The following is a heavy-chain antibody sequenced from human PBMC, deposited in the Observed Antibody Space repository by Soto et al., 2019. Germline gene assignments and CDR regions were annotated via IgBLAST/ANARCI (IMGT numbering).Heavy chain of an antibody. CDR3: ARVWTTVTNWFDP. CDR1: GGSISSSNW. CDR2: IYHSGST. Sequence: PSETLSLTCAVSGGSISSSNWWRWVRQPPGKGLEWIGEIYHSGSTNHNPSLKSRVTISVDKSKNQFSLKLSSVTAADTAVYYCARVWTTVTNWFDPWGQGTLVTVS. J-gene: IGHJ5*02. V-gene: IGHV4-4*02. D-gene: IGHD4-17*01.